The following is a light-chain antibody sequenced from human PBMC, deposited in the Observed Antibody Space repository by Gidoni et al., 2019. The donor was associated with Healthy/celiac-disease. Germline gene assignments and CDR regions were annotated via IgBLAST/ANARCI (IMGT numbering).Light chain of an antibody. J-gene: IGKJ5*01. CDR3: QQFYSYPLT. CDR2: DAS. Sequence: AIQLTQSPSSLSASVRDRVTITCRASQGISSALAWYQQKPGKAPKLLIDDASSLESGVPSRFSGSGAGTDFSITISSLQPEDFATYYCQQFYSYPLTFGQXTRLEI. V-gene: IGKV1-13*02. CDR1: QGISSA.